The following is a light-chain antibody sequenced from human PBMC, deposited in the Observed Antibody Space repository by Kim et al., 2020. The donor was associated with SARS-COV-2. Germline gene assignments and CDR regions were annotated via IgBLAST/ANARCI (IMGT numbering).Light chain of an antibody. CDR3: QHYGGSPLT. J-gene: IGKJ4*01. CDR2: RAS. Sequence: APGERPTLPGSASQRLSRRHLAWSQQRPGPAPRLLICRASSRATGIPDRFSGSGSGTDFTLTITRLEPEDFAVYHCQHYGGSPLTFGGGTKLEI. V-gene: IGKV3-20*01. CDR1: QRLSRRH.